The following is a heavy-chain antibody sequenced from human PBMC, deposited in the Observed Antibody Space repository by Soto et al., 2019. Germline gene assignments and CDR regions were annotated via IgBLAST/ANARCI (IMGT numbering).Heavy chain of an antibody. V-gene: IGHV1-18*01. Sequence: QIQLVQSGAEVKKPGASVKVSCKTSGYPFSNHGITWVRQGPGQGFEWMGWISVYTGTTNYAQKFQGRVTMTTDTSARTAYMELRSLRSDDTAVYFCARETMLRGVNDYWGQGTLVIVSS. D-gene: IGHD3-10*01. CDR3: ARETMLRGVNDY. CDR1: GYPFSNHG. J-gene: IGHJ4*02. CDR2: ISVYTGTT.